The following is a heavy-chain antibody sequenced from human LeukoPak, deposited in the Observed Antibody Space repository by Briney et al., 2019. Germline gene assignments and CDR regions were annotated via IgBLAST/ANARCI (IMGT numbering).Heavy chain of an antibody. D-gene: IGHD2-21*01. CDR2: IYYSGST. J-gene: IGHJ3*02. CDR1: GGSISSYY. Sequence: PSETLSLTCTGSGGSISSYYWSWIRQPPGKGLEWIGYIYYSGSTNYNPSLKSRVTISLGPSKRRVTLTATSWTPPDTAVYYCVGEKSYFGKAICSQGTLVTVSS. V-gene: IGHV4-59*01. CDR3: VGEKSYFGKAI.